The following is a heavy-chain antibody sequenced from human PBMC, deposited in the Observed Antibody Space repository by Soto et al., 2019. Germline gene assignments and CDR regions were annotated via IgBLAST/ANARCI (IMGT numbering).Heavy chain of an antibody. CDR3: ATFTPGIAVAGTGNNAFDI. V-gene: IGHV1-69*13. CDR2: IIPIFGTA. Sequence: GASVKVSCKASGGTFSSYAISWVRQAPGQGLEWMGGIIPIFGTANYAQKFQGRVTITADESTSTAYMELSSLRSEDTAVYYCATFTPGIAVAGTGNNAFDIWGQGTMVTVSS. J-gene: IGHJ3*02. D-gene: IGHD6-19*01. CDR1: GGTFSSYA.